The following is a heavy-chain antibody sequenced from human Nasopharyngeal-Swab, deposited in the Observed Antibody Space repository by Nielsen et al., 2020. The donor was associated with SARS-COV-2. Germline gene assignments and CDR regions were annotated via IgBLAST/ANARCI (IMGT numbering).Heavy chain of an antibody. CDR1: GGSISSSSYY. D-gene: IGHD6-19*01. V-gene: IGHV4-39*07. Sequence: SDTLSLTCTVSGGSISSSSYYWGWIRQPPGKGLEWIGSIYYSGSTYYNPSLKSRVTISVDTSKNQFSLKLSSVTAADTAVYYCARDYKQWLVFDYWGQGTLVTVSS. CDR2: IYYSGST. J-gene: IGHJ4*02. CDR3: ARDYKQWLVFDY.